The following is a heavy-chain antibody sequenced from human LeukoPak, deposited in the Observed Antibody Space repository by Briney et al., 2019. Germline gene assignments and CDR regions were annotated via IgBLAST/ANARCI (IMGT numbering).Heavy chain of an antibody. Sequence: PSETLSLTCAVSGGSLSSYYWSWIRQPPGEGLEWIGYIYDSGTTYYHTSLKSRVTISVDTSKNQFSLKLSSVTAADTAVYYCARELIRGFDILTGYDYWGQGALVTVSS. CDR1: GGSLSSYY. V-gene: IGHV4-59*12. J-gene: IGHJ4*02. CDR3: ARELIRGFDILTGYDY. CDR2: IYDSGTT. D-gene: IGHD3-9*01.